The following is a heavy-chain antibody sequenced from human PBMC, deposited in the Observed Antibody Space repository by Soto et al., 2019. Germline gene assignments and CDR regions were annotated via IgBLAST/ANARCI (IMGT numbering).Heavy chain of an antibody. J-gene: IGHJ6*02. D-gene: IGHD5-18*01. CDR2: ISPYNGRT. CDR1: GYSFTSYG. V-gene: IGHV1-18*01. Sequence: QVHLVQSGSDVEKPGASVKVSCKASGYSFTSYGIGWVRQVPGQGPEWMGWISPYNGRTNYAQSVKGRVVRTTDISTNTGYLGLRSLRSDDSAIYYCGRCRTDSYAMDVWGQGTTVTVSS. CDR3: GRCRTDSYAMDV.